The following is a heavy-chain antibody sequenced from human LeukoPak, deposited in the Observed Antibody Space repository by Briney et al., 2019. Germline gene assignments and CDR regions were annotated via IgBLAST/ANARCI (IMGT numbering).Heavy chain of an antibody. J-gene: IGHJ4*02. CDR2: ISSSSSYI. Sequence: SGGSLRLSCAASGFTFSSYSMNWVRQAPGKGLEWVSSISSSSSYIYYADSVKGRFTISRDNAKNSLYLQMNSLRAEDTAVYYCARDSRRSAGSQSYYFDYWGQGTLVTVSS. V-gene: IGHV3-21*01. D-gene: IGHD3-10*01. CDR1: GFTFSSYS. CDR3: ARDSRRSAGSQSYYFDY.